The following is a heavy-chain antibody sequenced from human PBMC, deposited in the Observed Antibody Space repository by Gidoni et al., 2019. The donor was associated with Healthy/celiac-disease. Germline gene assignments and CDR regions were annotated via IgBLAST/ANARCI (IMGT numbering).Heavy chain of an antibody. CDR3: ARPSRRIAAAGTEWFDP. Sequence: QVQLQQWGAGLLKPSETLSLPCAVYGGSFRGYYWSWIRQPPGKGLEWIGEINHSGSTNYNPSLKSRVTISVDTSKNQFSLKLSSVTAADTAVYYCARPSRRIAAAGTEWFDPWGQGTLVTVSS. CDR2: INHSGST. J-gene: IGHJ5*02. V-gene: IGHV4-34*01. D-gene: IGHD6-13*01. CDR1: GGSFRGYY.